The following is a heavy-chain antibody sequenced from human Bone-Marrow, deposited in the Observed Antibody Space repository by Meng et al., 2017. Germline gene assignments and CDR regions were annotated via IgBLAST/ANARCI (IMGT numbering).Heavy chain of an antibody. CDR1: GFTFSSYS. CDR2: ISSSSSYI. V-gene: IGHV3-21*01. CDR3: ARCDSSGYYYFDY. Sequence: GGFLRLSCAASGFTFSSYSMNWVRQAPGKGLEWVSSISSSSSYIYYADSVKGRFTISRDNAKNSLYLQMNSLRAEDTAVYYCARCDSSGYYYFDYWGQGTLVTVSS. J-gene: IGHJ4*02. D-gene: IGHD3-22*01.